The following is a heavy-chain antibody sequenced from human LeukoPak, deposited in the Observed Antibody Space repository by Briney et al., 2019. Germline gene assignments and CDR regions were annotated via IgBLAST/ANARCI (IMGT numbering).Heavy chain of an antibody. CDR2: ISSSATTI. CDR3: ARGYCSGGRCYSPYYFYYLDV. Sequence: GGSLRLSCAASGFSFSDYEMNWVRQAPGKGLEWVSYISSSATTIYHSDSVKGRFTISRDNAKNSLYLQMNSLRAEDTAIYYCARGYCSGGRCYSPYYFYYLDVWGKGTTVTVSS. V-gene: IGHV3-48*03. CDR1: GFSFSDYE. J-gene: IGHJ6*03. D-gene: IGHD2-15*01.